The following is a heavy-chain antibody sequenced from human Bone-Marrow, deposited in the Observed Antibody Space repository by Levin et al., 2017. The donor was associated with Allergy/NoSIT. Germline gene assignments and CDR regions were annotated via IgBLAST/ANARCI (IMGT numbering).Heavy chain of an antibody. Sequence: LSLTCAASGFTFSSYGMHWVRQAPGKGLEWVAVIWYDGSNKYYADSVKGRFTISRDNSKNTLYLQMNSLRAEDTAVYYCARDGVAAAGTDYYGMDGWGQGTTVTVSS. V-gene: IGHV3-33*01. CDR3: ARDGVAAAGTDYYGMDG. CDR2: IWYDGSNK. CDR1: GFTFSSYG. J-gene: IGHJ6*02. D-gene: IGHD6-13*01.